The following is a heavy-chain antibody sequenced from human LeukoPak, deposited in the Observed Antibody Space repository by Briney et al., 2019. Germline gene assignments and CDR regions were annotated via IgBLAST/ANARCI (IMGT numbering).Heavy chain of an antibody. J-gene: IGHJ4*02. CDR3: AKDGRSPELRFLLVDKGGVWVDY. CDR1: GFTFDDYA. V-gene: IGHV3-43D*03. CDR2: ISWDGGST. D-gene: IGHD3-3*01. Sequence: YPGGSLRLSCAASGFTFDDYAMHWVRQAPGKGLEWVYLISWDGGSTYYADSVKGRFTISRDNSKNSLYLQMNSLRAEDTALYYCAKDGRSPELRFLLVDKGGVWVDYWGQGTLVTVSS.